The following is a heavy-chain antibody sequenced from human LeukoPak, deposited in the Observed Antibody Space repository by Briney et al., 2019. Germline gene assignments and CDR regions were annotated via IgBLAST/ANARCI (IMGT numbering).Heavy chain of an antibody. CDR1: GGSIRSSNYY. Sequence: SETLSLTCTVSGGSIRSSNYYWGWIRQPPGRGLEWIGIIYYNGSTYYNPSLKSRVTISVATSKNQISLKLNSVTAADTAVYYCARSLAGPRARPSDYWGQGILVTVSS. CDR2: IYYNGST. V-gene: IGHV4-39*01. CDR3: ARSLAGPRARPSDY. J-gene: IGHJ4*02. D-gene: IGHD6-19*01.